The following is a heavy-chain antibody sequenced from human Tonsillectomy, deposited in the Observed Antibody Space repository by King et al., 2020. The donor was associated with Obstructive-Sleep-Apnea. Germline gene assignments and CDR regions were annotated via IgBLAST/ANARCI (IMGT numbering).Heavy chain of an antibody. Sequence: QLVQSGGGLVKPGGSLRLSCATSGFTFRSYSMNWVRQAPGKGLEWVSSISTSSSYIYYADSVKGRFTISRENAKNSLYLQMNSLRAEDTAVYYCARYYDILTGYFKEYFDLWGRGTLVTVSS. CDR1: GFTFRSYS. CDR2: ISTSSSYI. V-gene: IGHV3-21*01. CDR3: ARYYDILTGYFKEYFDL. D-gene: IGHD3-9*01. J-gene: IGHJ2*01.